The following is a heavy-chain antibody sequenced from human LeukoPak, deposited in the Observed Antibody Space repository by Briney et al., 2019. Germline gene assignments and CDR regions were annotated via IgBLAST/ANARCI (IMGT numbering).Heavy chain of an antibody. CDR3: ASATLDCSSTSCYGIGDWFDP. V-gene: IGHV4-30-4*08. Sequence: PSQTLSLTCTVSGGSITSGDYYWSWIRQPPGKGLEWIGYIYYGGSTYYNPSLKSRVTISVDTSKNQFSLKLSSVTAADTAVYYCASATLDCSSTSCYGIGDWFDPWGQGTLVTVSS. J-gene: IGHJ5*02. D-gene: IGHD2-2*01. CDR1: GGSITSGDYY. CDR2: IYYGGST.